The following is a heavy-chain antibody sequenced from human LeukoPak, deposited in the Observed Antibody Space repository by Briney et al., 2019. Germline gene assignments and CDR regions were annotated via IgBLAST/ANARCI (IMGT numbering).Heavy chain of an antibody. CDR2: INSAGIST. Sequence: GGSLRLSCAASGFTFSNYWMSWVRQAPGKGLVWVSRINSAGISTNYADSVKGRFTISRDNAKNTLYLQMNSLRAEDTAIYYCGRDIATAVDYWGLGTLDTVSS. CDR1: GFTFSNYW. D-gene: IGHD6-13*01. V-gene: IGHV3-74*01. CDR3: GRDIATAVDY. J-gene: IGHJ4*02.